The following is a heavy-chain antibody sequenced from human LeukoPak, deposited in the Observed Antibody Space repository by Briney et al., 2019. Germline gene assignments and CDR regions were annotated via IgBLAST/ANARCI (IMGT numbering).Heavy chain of an antibody. CDR2: LSASGGT. J-gene: IGHJ4*02. Sequence: GGSLRLSCAASGFIFSSYAMNWVRQTPGKGLEWVSTLSASGGTYYADSVKGRFTISRDNSKNTLSLQMNSLRAEDTAIYYCARGGSSSWFDYWGQGTLVTVSS. D-gene: IGHD6-13*01. CDR3: ARGGSSSWFDY. CDR1: GFIFSSYA. V-gene: IGHV3-23*01.